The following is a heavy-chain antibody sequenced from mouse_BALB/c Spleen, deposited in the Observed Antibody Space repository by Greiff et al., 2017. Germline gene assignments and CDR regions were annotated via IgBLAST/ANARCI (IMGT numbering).Heavy chain of an antibody. Sequence: QVQLQQSGAELVKPGASVKLSCKASGYTFTSYYMYWVKQRPGQGLEWIGEINPSNGGTNFNEKFKSKATLTVDKSSSTAYMQLSSLTSEDSAVYYCTRGEAGFAYWGQGTLVTVSA. V-gene: IGHV1S81*02. CDR3: TRGEAGFAY. CDR2: INPSNGGT. CDR1: GYTFTSYY. J-gene: IGHJ3*01.